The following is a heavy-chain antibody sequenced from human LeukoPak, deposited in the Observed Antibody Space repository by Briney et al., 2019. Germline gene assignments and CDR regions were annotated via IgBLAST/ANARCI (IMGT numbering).Heavy chain of an antibody. CDR2: FNPEDGET. CDR1: GYTLSELS. D-gene: IGHD3-22*01. CDR3: ARSHSYYYDSSGYYSDY. V-gene: IGHV1-24*01. Sequence: ASVKVSCKVSGYTLSELSMHWVRQAPGKGLEWMGGFNPEDGETIYAQKFQGRVTMTEDTSTDTAYMELSGLRSEDTAVYYCARSHSYYYDSSGYYSDYWGQGTLVTVSS. J-gene: IGHJ4*02.